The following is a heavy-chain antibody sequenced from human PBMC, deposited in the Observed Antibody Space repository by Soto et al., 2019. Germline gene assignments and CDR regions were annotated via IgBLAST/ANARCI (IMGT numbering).Heavy chain of an antibody. J-gene: IGHJ6*02. D-gene: IGHD2-2*01. CDR2: IYHSGST. V-gene: IGHV4-38-2*01. CDR1: GYSISSGYY. CDR3: ARDCTSTTCYLYFYGMGV. Sequence: AVSGYSISSGYYWGWIRQPPGKGLEWIGSIYHSGSTYYNPSLKSRVTISVDTSKNQFSLKLSSVTAADTAVYYCARDCTSTTCYLYFYGMGVWGQGTTVTVP.